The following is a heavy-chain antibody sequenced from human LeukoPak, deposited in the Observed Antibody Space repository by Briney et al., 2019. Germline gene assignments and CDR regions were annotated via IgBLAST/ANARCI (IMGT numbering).Heavy chain of an antibody. CDR3: ITFSMIVVVITD. J-gene: IGHJ4*02. D-gene: IGHD3-22*01. V-gene: IGHV3-15*01. Sequence: GGSLRLSCAASGFTFSNAWMGWVRQAPGKGLEWVGRIKSKSDGVTTDYAAPVKGRFTVSRDDSKNTLYLQMNSLKTEDTAVYYCITFSMIVVVITDWGQGTLVTVSS. CDR1: GFTFSNAW. CDR2: IKSKSDGVTT.